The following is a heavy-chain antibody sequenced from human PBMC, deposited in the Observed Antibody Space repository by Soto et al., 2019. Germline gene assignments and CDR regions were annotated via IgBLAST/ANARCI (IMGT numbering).Heavy chain of an antibody. D-gene: IGHD2-8*01. CDR1: GFTFSNAW. CDR3: TTAPYTLQYYCTNGVCYDY. CDR2: IKSKTDGGTT. Sequence: GGSLRLSCAASGFTFSNAWMSWVRQAPGKGLEWVGRIKSKTDGGTTDYAAPVKGRFTISRDDSKNTLYLQINSLKTEDTAVYYCTTAPYTLQYYCTNGVCYDYWGQGTLVTVSS. J-gene: IGHJ4*02. V-gene: IGHV3-15*01.